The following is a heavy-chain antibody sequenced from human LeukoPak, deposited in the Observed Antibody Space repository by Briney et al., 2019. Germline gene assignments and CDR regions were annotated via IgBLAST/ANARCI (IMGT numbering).Heavy chain of an antibody. V-gene: IGHV3-73*01. CDR2: IRSKANSYAT. D-gene: IGHD3-10*01. CDR3: TRRYYYGSGSLNYYYYYMDV. J-gene: IGHJ6*03. CDR1: GFTFSGSA. Sequence: GGSLGLSCAASGFTFSGSAMHWVRQASGKGLEWVGRIRSKANSYATAYAASVKGRFTISRDDSKNTAYLQMNSLKTEDTAVYYCTRRYYYGSGSLNYYYYYMDVWGKGTTVTVSS.